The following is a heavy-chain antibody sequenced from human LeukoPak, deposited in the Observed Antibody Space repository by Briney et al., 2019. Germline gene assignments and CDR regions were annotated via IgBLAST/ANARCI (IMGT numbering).Heavy chain of an antibody. CDR3: ATDPKAKGSWVY. J-gene: IGHJ4*02. D-gene: IGHD7-27*01. V-gene: IGHV1-24*01. CDR1: GYTLTELS. CDR2: FDPEDGET. Sequence: ASVKVSCKVSGYTLTELSMQGVRQAPGKGLEWMGGFDPEDGETIYAQKFQGRVTMTEDTSTDTAYMELSSLRSEDTAVYYCATDPKAKGSWVYWGQGTLVTVSS.